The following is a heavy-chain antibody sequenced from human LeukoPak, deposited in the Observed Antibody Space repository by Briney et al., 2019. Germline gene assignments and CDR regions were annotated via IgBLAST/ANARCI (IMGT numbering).Heavy chain of an antibody. D-gene: IGHD6-19*01. CDR1: GFTFSSYW. CDR3: AKDRSSGWYWGFDY. Sequence: GGSLRLSCVASGFTFSSYWMHWVRQAPGKGLEWVSAVGGSGGTTFYADSVKGRFTISRDNSKNMLYLQMNSLRAEDTAIYYCAKDRSSGWYWGFDYWGQGTLVTVSS. J-gene: IGHJ4*02. CDR2: VGGSGGTT. V-gene: IGHV3-23*01.